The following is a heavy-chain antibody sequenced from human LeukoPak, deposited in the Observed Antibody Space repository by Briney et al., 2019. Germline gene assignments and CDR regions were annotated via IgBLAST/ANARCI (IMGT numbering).Heavy chain of an antibody. CDR3: ARDLGPLITLRIYYGMDV. V-gene: IGHV4-59*01. D-gene: IGHD5-24*01. CDR2: IYYSGST. J-gene: IGHJ6*02. CDR1: GGSISSYY. Sequence: PSETLSLTCTVSGGSISSYYWSWIRQPPGKGLEWIGYIYYSGSTNYNPSLKSRVTISVDTSKNQFSLKLSSVTAADTAVYYCARDLGPLITLRIYYGMDVWGQGTTVTVSS.